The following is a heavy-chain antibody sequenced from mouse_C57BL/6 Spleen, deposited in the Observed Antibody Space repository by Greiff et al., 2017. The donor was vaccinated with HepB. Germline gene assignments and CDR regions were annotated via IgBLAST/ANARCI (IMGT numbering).Heavy chain of an antibody. D-gene: IGHD1-1*01. CDR3: ARHDPYYYGSSYYFDY. V-gene: IGHV1-62-2*01. CDR1: GYTFTEYT. CDR2: FYPGSGSI. J-gene: IGHJ2*01. Sequence: VQLQESGAELVKPGASVKLSCKASGYTFTEYTIHWVKQRSGQGLEWIGWFYPGSGSIKYNEKFKDKATLTADKSSSTVYMELSRLTSEDSAVYFCARHDPYYYGSSYYFDYWGQGTTLTVSS.